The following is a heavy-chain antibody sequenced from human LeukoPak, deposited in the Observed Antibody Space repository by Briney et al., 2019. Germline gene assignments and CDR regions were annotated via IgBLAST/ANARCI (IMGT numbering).Heavy chain of an antibody. J-gene: IGHJ4*02. D-gene: IGHD5-24*01. CDR3: AKGGDGYSDNFDY. Sequence: GGSLRLSCAASGFIFSSYSMNWVRQAPGKGLEWVSYISSSSSTIYYADSVKGRFTISRDNAKNSLYLQMNSLRAEDTAVYYCAKGGDGYSDNFDYWGQGTLVTVSS. V-gene: IGHV3-48*01. CDR2: ISSSSSTI. CDR1: GFIFSSYS.